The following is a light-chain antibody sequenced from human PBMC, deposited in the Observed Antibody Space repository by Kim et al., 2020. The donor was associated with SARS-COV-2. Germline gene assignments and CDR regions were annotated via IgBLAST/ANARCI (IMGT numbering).Light chain of an antibody. CDR2: GAS. Sequence: DIMLTQSPDTLSLSPGERATLSCRASETLKGTYLVWYQQRPGQAPRHLIYGASNRATGIPDRFSGSVSGTAFTLTITRLEPEDFAVYYCQQYARSPRTFGQGTKVDIK. V-gene: IGKV3-20*01. J-gene: IGKJ1*01. CDR1: ETLKGTY. CDR3: QQYARSPRT.